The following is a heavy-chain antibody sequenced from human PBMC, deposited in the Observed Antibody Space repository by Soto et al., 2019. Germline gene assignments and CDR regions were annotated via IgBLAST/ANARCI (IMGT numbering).Heavy chain of an antibody. CDR2: ISYDGSNK. J-gene: IGHJ4*02. CDR3: AKDRCSSTSCYRYYFDY. V-gene: IGHV3-30*18. D-gene: IGHD2-2*02. Sequence: SLRLSCTASGFTFSSYGMHWVRQAPGKGLEWVAVISYDGSNKYYADSVKGRFTISRDNSKNTLYLQMNSLRAEDTAVYYCAKDRCSSTSCYRYYFDYWGQGTLVNV. CDR1: GFTFSSYG.